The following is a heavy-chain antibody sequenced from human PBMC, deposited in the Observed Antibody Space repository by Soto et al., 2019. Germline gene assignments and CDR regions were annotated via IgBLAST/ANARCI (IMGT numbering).Heavy chain of an antibody. V-gene: IGHV3-23*01. Sequence: EVQLLESGGGLVQPGGSLRLSCAASGFIFSNYDMSWVRQAPGKGLEWVSAIRDTGGSTYSADSVKGRFTISRDNSKNTLYLQRNSRRVEDTAIYYWARRCDASGSYFDYRGQGTLVTLSS. J-gene: IGHJ4*02. CDR1: GFIFSNYD. D-gene: IGHD3-10*01. CDR2: IRDTGGST. CDR3: ARRCDASGSYFDY.